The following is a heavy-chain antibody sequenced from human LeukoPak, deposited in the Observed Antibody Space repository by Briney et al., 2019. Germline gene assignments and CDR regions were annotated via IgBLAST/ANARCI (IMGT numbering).Heavy chain of an antibody. Sequence: GGSLRLSCAASGFTFSSYDMHWVRQATGKGLEWVSAIGTAGDTYYPGSVKGRFTISRENAKNSLYLQMNSLRAEDTAVYYCARGDSSGWYEYYFDYWGQGILVTVSS. J-gene: IGHJ4*02. CDR3: ARGDSSGWYEYYFDY. D-gene: IGHD6-19*01. V-gene: IGHV3-13*01. CDR2: IGTAGDT. CDR1: GFTFSSYD.